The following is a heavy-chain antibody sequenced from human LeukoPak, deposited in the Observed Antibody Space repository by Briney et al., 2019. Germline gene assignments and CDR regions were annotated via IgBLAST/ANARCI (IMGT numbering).Heavy chain of an antibody. CDR1: GYTFTSYY. CDR2: INPSGGST. CDR3: ARDKMAGRDGYNFGIFDI. Sequence: ASVKVSCXASGYTFTSYYMHWVRLAPGQGLEWMGIINPSGGSTSYAQKFQGRVTMTRDTSTSTVYMELSSLRSEDTAVYYCARDKMAGRDGYNFGIFDIWGQGTMVTVSS. D-gene: IGHD5-24*01. J-gene: IGHJ3*02. V-gene: IGHV1-46*01.